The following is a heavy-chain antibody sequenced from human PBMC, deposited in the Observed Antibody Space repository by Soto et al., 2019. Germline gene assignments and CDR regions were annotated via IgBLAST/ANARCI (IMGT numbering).Heavy chain of an antibody. CDR1: GGSVSSGSYY. CDR3: ARDRDCSGGSCYSHYYYGMDV. CDR2: IYYSGST. J-gene: IGHJ6*02. Sequence: SETLSLTCTVSGGSVSSGSYYWSWIRQPPGKGLEWIGYIYYSGSTYYNPSLKSRVTISVDTSKNQFSLKLSSVTAADTAVYYCARDRDCSGGSCYSHYYYGMDVWGQGTTVTVSS. D-gene: IGHD2-15*01. V-gene: IGHV4-61*01.